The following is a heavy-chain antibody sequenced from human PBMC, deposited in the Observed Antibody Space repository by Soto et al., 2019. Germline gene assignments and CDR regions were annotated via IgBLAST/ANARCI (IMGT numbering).Heavy chain of an antibody. V-gene: IGHV4-61*01. CDR3: ARRKGALRILYYYGMDV. CDR2: IYYNGNT. D-gene: IGHD4-17*01. Sequence: KPSETLSLTCTDSGGSVSSSSYYWSWIRQPPGKGLEWIGYIYYNGNTNYNPSLKSRVTISVDTSKNQFSLKLTSVTAADTAVYYCARRKGALRILYYYGMDVWGQGTTVTVSS. J-gene: IGHJ6*02. CDR1: GGSVSSSSYY.